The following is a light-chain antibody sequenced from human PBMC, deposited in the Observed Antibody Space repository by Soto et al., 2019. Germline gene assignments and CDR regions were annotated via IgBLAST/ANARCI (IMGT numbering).Light chain of an antibody. CDR3: AAWDDSLNGYV. V-gene: IGLV1-44*01. CDR2: SNN. CDR1: SSNIGSNT. J-gene: IGLJ1*01. Sequence: QPVLTQPPSASGTPGQRVIISCSGSSSNIGSNTVNWYQQLPGTAPKLLIYSNNQRPSGVPDRFSGSKSGTSASLAISGLQSEDEADYYCAAWDDSLNGYVFGTGTKLTVL.